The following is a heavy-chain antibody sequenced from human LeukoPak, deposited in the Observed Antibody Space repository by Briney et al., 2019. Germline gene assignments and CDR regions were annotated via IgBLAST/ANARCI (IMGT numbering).Heavy chain of an antibody. Sequence: SETLSLTCTVSGGSISSYYWSWIRQPAGKGLEWIGRIYTSGNTNYNPSLKSRVTMSVDTSKNQFSLKLSSVTAADTAVYYCARDYGLELYSSSWDNWFDPWGQGTLVTVSS. CDR1: GGSISSYY. V-gene: IGHV4-4*07. CDR3: ARDYGLELYSSSWDNWFDP. CDR2: IYTSGNT. J-gene: IGHJ5*02. D-gene: IGHD6-13*01.